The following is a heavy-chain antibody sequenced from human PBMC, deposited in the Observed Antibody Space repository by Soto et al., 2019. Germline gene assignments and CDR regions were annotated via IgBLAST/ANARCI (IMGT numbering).Heavy chain of an antibody. V-gene: IGHV4-59*01. Sequence: SETLSLTCTVSGGSISSYYWSWIRQPPGKGLEWIGYIYYSGSTNYNPSLKSRVTISVDTSKNQFSLKLSSVTAADTAVYYCARAQQGYSYGPHFXYWGQGTLVTVSS. CDR1: GGSISSYY. CDR3: ARAQQGYSYGPHFXY. J-gene: IGHJ4*02. D-gene: IGHD5-18*01. CDR2: IYYSGST.